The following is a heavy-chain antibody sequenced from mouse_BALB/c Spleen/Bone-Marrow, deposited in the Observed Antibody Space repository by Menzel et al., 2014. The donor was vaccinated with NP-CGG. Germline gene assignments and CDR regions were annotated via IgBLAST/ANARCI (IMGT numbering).Heavy chain of an antibody. D-gene: IGHD1-2*01. J-gene: IGHJ4*01. CDR3: ANRDYGSALDC. CDR2: IDPENGNT. Sequence: EVQLQESGAELVRPGALVKLSCKASGFYIKDYYIHWVKQRPEQGLEWIGWIDPENGNTISDPKFQGKASITADTSSNTAYLQLSSLTSGDTAVYYCANRDYGSALDCWGQGTSVTVSS. V-gene: IGHV14-1*02. CDR1: GFYIKDYY.